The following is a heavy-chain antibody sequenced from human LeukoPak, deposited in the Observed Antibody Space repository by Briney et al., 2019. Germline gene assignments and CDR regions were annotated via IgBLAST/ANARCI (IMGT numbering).Heavy chain of an antibody. CDR3: AREAESYYGSGGARGFDP. V-gene: IGHV3-30-3*01. Sequence: PGGSLRLSCAASGFTFSSYAMHWVRQAPGKGLAWVAVISYSGNDKHYADSVKGRFTISRDNSKNTLYLQMNSLRAEDTAVYYCAREAESYYGSGGARGFDPWGQGTLVTVSS. J-gene: IGHJ5*02. D-gene: IGHD3-10*01. CDR2: ISYSGNDK. CDR1: GFTFSSYA.